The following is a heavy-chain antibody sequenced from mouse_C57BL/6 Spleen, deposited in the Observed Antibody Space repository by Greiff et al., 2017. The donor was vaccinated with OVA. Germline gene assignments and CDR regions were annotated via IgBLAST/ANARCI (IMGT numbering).Heavy chain of an antibody. CDR2: FYPGSGSI. V-gene: IGHV1-62-2*01. Sequence: QVQLQQSGAELVKPGASVKLSCKASGYTFTEYTIHWVKQRSGQGLEWIGWFYPGSGSIKYNEKFKDKATLTADKSSSTVYMELSRLTSEDSAVYFCARHEGSYYYGSSYGYFDYWGQGTTLTVSS. CDR3: ARHEGSYYYGSSYGYFDY. J-gene: IGHJ2*01. D-gene: IGHD1-1*01. CDR1: GYTFTEYT.